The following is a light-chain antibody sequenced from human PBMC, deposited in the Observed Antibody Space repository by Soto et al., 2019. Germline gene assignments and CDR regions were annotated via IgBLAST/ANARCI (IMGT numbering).Light chain of an antibody. J-gene: IGLJ2*01. CDR2: EVT. V-gene: IGLV2-14*01. CDR3: SSYTSSTTHDVV. CDR1: SSDVGGHNY. Sequence: QSALTQPASVSGSPGQSITISCTGTSSDVGGHNYVSWYQQHPGTAPKLMIYEVTNRPSGVSNRFSGSKSGNTASLTISGLQDEDEADYYCSSYTSSTTHDVVFGGGTKLTVL.